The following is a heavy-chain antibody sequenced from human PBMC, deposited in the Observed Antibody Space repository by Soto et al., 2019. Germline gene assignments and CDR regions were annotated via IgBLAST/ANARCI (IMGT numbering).Heavy chain of an antibody. CDR2: IKSISSGATT. D-gene: IGHD1-26*01. CDR1: GFSFTNAW. V-gene: IGHV3-15*01. J-gene: IGHJ4*02. Sequence: EVQLVVSGGGLVKPGGSLRLSCAAFGFSFTNAWMTWVRQGPGKGLEWVGRIKSISSGATTDYAAPVKGRFSISRDDSKNTVYLQMNSLKTDDTAVYYCMAAATKWGQGTLVTVSS. CDR3: MAAATK.